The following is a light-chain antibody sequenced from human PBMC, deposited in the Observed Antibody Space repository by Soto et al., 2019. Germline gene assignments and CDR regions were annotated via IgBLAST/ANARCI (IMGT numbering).Light chain of an antibody. J-gene: IGKJ1*01. CDR2: AAS. V-gene: IGKV3-15*01. CDR3: QQYDDWPPT. CDR1: QSISFR. Sequence: EIVMTHSPATLSVSPGDGATLSCRASQSISFRLAWYQQRPGQAPRLLISAASSRATGIPATISGSGSGTDFTLTISSLQSEDSAVYYCQQYDDWPPTFGRGTKVDIK.